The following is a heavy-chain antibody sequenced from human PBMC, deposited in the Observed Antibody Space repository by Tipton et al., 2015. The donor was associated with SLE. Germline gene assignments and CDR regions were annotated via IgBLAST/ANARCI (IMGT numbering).Heavy chain of an antibody. Sequence: TLSLTCTVSGGSLSSGSFYWSWFRHSAGKGLEWIGHIYSSGSTNYNPSLKSRVTISVDMSKNQFSLKLSSVTAADTAVYYCARAQYYSGAGTVWVDPWGQGTLVTVSS. CDR3: ARAQYYSGAGTVWVDP. V-gene: IGHV4-61*10. CDR2: IYSSGST. CDR1: GGSLSSGSFY. J-gene: IGHJ5*02. D-gene: IGHD3-10*01.